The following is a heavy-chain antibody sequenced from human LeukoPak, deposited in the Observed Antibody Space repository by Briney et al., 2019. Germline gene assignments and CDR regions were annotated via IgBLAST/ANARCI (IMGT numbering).Heavy chain of an antibody. CDR3: ARTPTPHSAKISRGFDS. CDR1: GFTFTTYW. J-gene: IGHJ4*02. CDR2: I. D-gene: IGHD2-15*01. V-gene: IGHV3-7*01. Sequence: GGSLRLSCAASGFTFTTYWMSWVRQLPGKGLEWVANIDSVKGRFTISRDNANNSLYLQMNSLRAEDTAVYYCARTPTPHSAKISRGFDSWGQGTLVTVSS.